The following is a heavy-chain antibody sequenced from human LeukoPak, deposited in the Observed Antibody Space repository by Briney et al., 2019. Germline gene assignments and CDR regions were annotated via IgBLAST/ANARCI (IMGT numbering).Heavy chain of an antibody. CDR1: GGSISSSGYY. V-gene: IGHV4-39*07. CDR3: ARYVKAGGYNWFDP. CDR2: IYYSGIT. Sequence: PSETLSLTCTVSGGSISSSGYYWVWIRQSPGEGLEWIGNIYYSGITYYNPSLKSRLTISVDTSKNQFSLKLSSVTAADTAVYYCARYVKAGGYNWFDPWGQGTLVTVSS. D-gene: IGHD3-10*02. J-gene: IGHJ5*02.